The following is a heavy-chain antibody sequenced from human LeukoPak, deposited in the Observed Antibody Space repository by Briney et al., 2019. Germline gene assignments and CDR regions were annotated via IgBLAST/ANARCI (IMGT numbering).Heavy chain of an antibody. CDR3: ARGLYYYDSSGYYSY. V-gene: IGHV4-34*01. J-gene: IGHJ4*02. Sequence: SETLSLTCAVYGGSFSGYYWSWIRQPPGKGLEWTGEINHSGSTNYNPSLKSRVTISVDTSKNQFSLKLSSVTAADTAVYYCARGLYYYDSSGYYSYWGQGTLVTVSS. D-gene: IGHD3-22*01. CDR1: GGSFSGYY. CDR2: INHSGST.